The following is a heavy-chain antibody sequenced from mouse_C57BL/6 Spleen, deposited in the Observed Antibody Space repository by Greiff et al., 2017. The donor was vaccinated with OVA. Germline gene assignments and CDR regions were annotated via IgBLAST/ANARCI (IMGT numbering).Heavy chain of an antibody. J-gene: IGHJ1*03. CDR1: GFTFSDYG. V-gene: IGHV5-17*01. Sequence: EVNLVESGGGLVKPGGSLKLSCAASGFTFSDYGMHWVRQAPGKGLEWVAYISSGSSTIYYADTVKGRFTISRDNAKNTLFLQMTSLRCEDTAMYYCARNSYWYFDVWGTGTTVTVSS. CDR2: ISSGSSTI. CDR3: ARNSYWYFDV.